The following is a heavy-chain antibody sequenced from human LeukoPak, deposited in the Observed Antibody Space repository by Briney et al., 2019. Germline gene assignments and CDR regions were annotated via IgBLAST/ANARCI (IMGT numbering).Heavy chain of an antibody. J-gene: IGHJ4*02. CDR2: IYSTGST. D-gene: IGHD3-3*01. CDR1: GGSINNYY. CDR3: ARTIFGVALYFDD. Sequence: KPSETLSLTCTVSGGSINNYYWSWIRQPAGKGLEWIGRIYSTGSTNYNPSLKSRVTMSVDMSKNQFSLKLSSVTAADTAVYYCARTIFGVALYFDDWGQGTLVTVSS. V-gene: IGHV4-4*07.